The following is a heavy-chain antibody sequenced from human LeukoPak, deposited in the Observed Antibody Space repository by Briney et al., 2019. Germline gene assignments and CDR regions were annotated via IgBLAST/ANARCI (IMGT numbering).Heavy chain of an antibody. CDR2: ISYDGSNK. CDR1: GFTFSSYG. CDR3: ARSFFQWNYGSCLDS. J-gene: IGHJ1*01. D-gene: IGHD1-7*01. Sequence: GGSLRLSCAASGFTFSSYGMHWVRQAPGKGLEWVAVISYDGSNKYYADSVKGRFTISRENSKNMVYLQMNSLRPEDTAVYSCARSFFQWNYGSCLDSWGQGTLVTVSS. V-gene: IGHV3-30*03.